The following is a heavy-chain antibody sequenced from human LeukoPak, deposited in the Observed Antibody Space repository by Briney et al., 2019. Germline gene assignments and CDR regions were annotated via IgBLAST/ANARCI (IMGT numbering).Heavy chain of an antibody. D-gene: IGHD3-22*01. CDR2: IYTSGST. CDR3: ASGTVYDSSGYYFDY. V-gene: IGHV4-4*07. Sequence: SETLSLTCTVSGGSISSYYWSWIRQPAGKGLEWIGRIYTSGSTNYNPSLKSRVTMSVGTSKNQFSLKLSSVTAADTAVYYCASGTVYDSSGYYFDYWGQGTLVTVSS. J-gene: IGHJ4*02. CDR1: GGSISSYY.